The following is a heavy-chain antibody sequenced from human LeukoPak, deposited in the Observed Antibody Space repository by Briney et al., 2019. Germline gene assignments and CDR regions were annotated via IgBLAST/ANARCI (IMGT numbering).Heavy chain of an antibody. V-gene: IGHV4-59*01. CDR3: ARGVYIAAAQYGY. D-gene: IGHD6-13*01. J-gene: IGHJ4*02. CDR1: GGSISSYY. CDR2: IYYSGTT. Sequence: PSETLSLTCTVSGGSISSYYWSWIRQPPGKGLEWIGYIYYSGTTNYNPSLKSRVTISVNTSKNQFSLKLSSVTAADTAVYYCARGVYIAAAQYGYWGQGTLVTVSS.